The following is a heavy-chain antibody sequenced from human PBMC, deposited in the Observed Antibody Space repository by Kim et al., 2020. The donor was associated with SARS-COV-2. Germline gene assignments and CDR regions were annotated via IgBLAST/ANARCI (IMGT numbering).Heavy chain of an antibody. CDR1: GFTFTNYG. CDR2: ITGSGTNT. Sequence: GGSLRLSCAASGFTFTNYGMSWVRQAPGKGLEWVSAITGSGTNTYYADSVKGRFTISRDISKNTLYVQMNGLRAEDSAVYYRAKAYSIGSNWFDSWGQGT. J-gene: IGHJ5*01. CDR3: AKAYSIGSNWFDS. V-gene: IGHV3-23*01. D-gene: IGHD6-19*01.